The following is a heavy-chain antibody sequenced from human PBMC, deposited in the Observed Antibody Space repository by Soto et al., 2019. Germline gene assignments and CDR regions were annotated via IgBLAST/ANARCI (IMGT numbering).Heavy chain of an antibody. V-gene: IGHV1-69*06. CDR1: GGTFSSYA. Sequence: GASVKVSCKASGGTFSSYAISWVRQAPGQGLEWMGGIIPIFGTANYAQKFQGRVTITADKSTSTAYMELSSLRSEDTAVYYCARGLGYCSSTSCPSRWFDPWGQGTLVTVAS. D-gene: IGHD2-2*01. CDR2: IIPIFGTA. CDR3: ARGLGYCSSTSCPSRWFDP. J-gene: IGHJ5*02.